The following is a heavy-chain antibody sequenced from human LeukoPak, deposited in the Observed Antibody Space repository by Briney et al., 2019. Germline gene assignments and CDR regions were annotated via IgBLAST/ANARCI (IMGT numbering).Heavy chain of an antibody. CDR1: GFTFSRYA. CDR2: ISDGGVTT. D-gene: IGHD3-22*01. V-gene: IGHV3-23*01. CDR3: ARDYYDSSGQLHAGAHAFDI. Sequence: GGSLRLSCVASGFTFSRYAMACVRQAPGKGLQWLSAISDGGVTTFYADSVKGRFTISRDNSKNTLYLQMNSLRAEDTAVYYCARDYYDSSGQLHAGAHAFDIWGQGTMVTVSS. J-gene: IGHJ3*02.